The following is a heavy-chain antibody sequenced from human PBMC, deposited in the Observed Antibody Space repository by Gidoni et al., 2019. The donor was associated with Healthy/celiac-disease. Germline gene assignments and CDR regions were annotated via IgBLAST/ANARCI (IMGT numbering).Heavy chain of an antibody. J-gene: IGHJ3*02. CDR2: INHSGST. D-gene: IGHD1-26*01. CDR3: ARSLLLPGNDAFDI. CDR1: GGSFSGYY. Sequence: QVQLQQWGAGLLKPSETLSLTCAVYGGSFSGYYWSWIRQPPGKGLEWIGEINHSGSTNYNPSLKSRVTISVDTSKYQFSLKLSSVTAADTAVYYCARSLLLPGNDAFDIWGQGTMVTVSS. V-gene: IGHV4-34*01.